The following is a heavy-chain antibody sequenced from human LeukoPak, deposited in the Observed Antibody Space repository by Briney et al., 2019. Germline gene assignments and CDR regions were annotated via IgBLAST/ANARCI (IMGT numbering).Heavy chain of an antibody. CDR3: AADGHYDILTGYSSKYYYYGMDV. CDR1: GFTFTSSA. Sequence: ASVKVSCKASGFTFTSSAVQWVRQARGQRLEWIGWIVVGSGNTNYAQKFQERVTITRDMSTSTAYMELSSLRSEDTAVYYCAADGHYDILTGYSSKYYYYGMDVWGQGTTVTVSS. CDR2: IVVGSGNT. V-gene: IGHV1-58*01. D-gene: IGHD3-9*01. J-gene: IGHJ6*02.